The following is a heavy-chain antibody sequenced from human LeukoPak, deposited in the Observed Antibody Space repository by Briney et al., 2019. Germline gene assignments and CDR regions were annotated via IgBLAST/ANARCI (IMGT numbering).Heavy chain of an antibody. CDR3: ARKNGLDY. Sequence: GGSLRLSCEISGFTFNIYWMTWVRQAPGKGLEWVANINEDGSELYYAGSVKGRFTISRDNAKNSLYLQMSSLRVEDTAVYYCARKNGLDYWGQGTLVTVSS. V-gene: IGHV3-7*01. CDR2: INEDGSEL. CDR1: GFTFNIYW. J-gene: IGHJ4*02.